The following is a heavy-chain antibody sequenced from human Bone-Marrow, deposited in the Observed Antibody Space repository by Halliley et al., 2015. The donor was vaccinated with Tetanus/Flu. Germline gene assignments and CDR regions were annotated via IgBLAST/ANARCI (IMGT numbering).Heavy chain of an antibody. D-gene: IGHD6-13*01. CDR2: IVPSGSP. Sequence: EWFGQIVPSGSPPCRPSLKSRVTKSVDPSKNQIPLNLSSVTASDTAVYFCAKVAAPRLIDSWGQGALVTVAS. J-gene: IGHJ4*02. V-gene: IGHV4-59*01. CDR3: AKVAAPRLIDS.